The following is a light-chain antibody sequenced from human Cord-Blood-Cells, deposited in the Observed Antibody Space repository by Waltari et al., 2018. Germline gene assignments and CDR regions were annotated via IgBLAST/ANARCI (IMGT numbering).Light chain of an antibody. CDR1: QSISSW. Sequence: DIQMTQSPSTLSASVGARVTITCRASQSISSWLAWYQQKPGKAPKLLIYNASSLESGVPSRFSGSGSGTEFTLTISSLQPDDFATYYCQQSNSYSRTFGQGTKLEIK. CDR3: QQSNSYSRT. V-gene: IGKV1-5*01. J-gene: IGKJ1*01. CDR2: NAS.